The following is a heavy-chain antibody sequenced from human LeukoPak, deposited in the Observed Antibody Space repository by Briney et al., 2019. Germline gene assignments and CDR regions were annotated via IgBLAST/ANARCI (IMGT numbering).Heavy chain of an antibody. V-gene: IGHV1-69*01. CDR2: IIPIFGTA. CDR3: AGWYYDSSGYYLFDY. D-gene: IGHD3-22*01. J-gene: IGHJ4*02. Sequence: ASVKVSCKASGGTFSSYAISWVRQAPGQGLEWMGGIIPIFGTANYAQKFQGRVTITADESTSTAYMELSSLRSEDTAVYYCAGWYYDSSGYYLFDYWGQGTLVTVSS. CDR1: GGTFSSYA.